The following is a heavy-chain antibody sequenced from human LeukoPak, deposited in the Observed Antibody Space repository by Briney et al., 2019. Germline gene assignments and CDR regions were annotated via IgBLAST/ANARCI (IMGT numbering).Heavy chain of an antibody. V-gene: IGHV1-18*01. D-gene: IGHD6-13*01. J-gene: IGHJ4*02. CDR2: ISTYYGNT. CDR3: ARYEPAGTPVGY. Sequence: ASVKVSCKASGGTFSSYAISWVRQAPGQGLEWMGWISTYYGNTNYAQKLQGRVSMTTDTSTSTAYMELKSLRSDDTAVYYCARYEPAGTPVGYWGQGTLVTVSS. CDR1: GGTFSSYA.